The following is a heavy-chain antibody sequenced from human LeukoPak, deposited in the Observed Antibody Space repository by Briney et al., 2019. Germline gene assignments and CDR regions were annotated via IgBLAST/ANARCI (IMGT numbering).Heavy chain of an antibody. CDR2: ISGSSSRI. CDR1: GSSFSSYS. V-gene: IGHV3-48*01. D-gene: IGHD4-23*01. Sequence: GGSLRLSCAASGSSFSSYSMNWVRQAPGKGLEWVSYISGSSSRIYYADSVKGRFTIPRDNAKTSLYLQMNSLRAEDTAVYYCARAPPDYGGYTNDYWGQGTLVTVSS. CDR3: ARAPPDYGGYTNDY. J-gene: IGHJ4*02.